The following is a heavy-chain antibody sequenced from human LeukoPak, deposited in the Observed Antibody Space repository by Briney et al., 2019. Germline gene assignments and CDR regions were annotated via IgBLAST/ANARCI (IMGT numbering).Heavy chain of an antibody. V-gene: IGHV4-39*07. J-gene: IGHJ5*02. Sequence: PSETLSLTCTVSGGSISSSSYYWGWIRQPPGKGLEWIGSIYYSGSTYYNPSLKSRVTISVDTSKNQFSLKLSSVTAADTAVYYCAREFGGKGWFDPWGQGTLVTVSS. CDR2: IYYSGST. CDR1: GGSISSSSYY. CDR3: AREFGGKGWFDP. D-gene: IGHD4-23*01.